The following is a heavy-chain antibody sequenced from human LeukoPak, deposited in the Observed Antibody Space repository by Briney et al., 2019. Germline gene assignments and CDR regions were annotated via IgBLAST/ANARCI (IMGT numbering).Heavy chain of an antibody. CDR2: TYYSGST. CDR1: GGSISSYY. Sequence: SETLSLTCTVSGGSISSYYWSWIRQPPGKGLEWIGYTYYSGSTNYNPSLKSRVTISVDASKNQFSLKLSSVTAADTAVYYCARVGGYGGNPPSYYFDYWGQGTLVTVSS. J-gene: IGHJ4*02. V-gene: IGHV4-59*01. D-gene: IGHD4-23*01. CDR3: ARVGGYGGNPPSYYFDY.